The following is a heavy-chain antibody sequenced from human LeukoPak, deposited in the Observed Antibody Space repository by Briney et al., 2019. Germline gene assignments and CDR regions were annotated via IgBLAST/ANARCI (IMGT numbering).Heavy chain of an antibody. Sequence: SETLSLTCTVSGGSISRGGYYWSWIRQHPGKGLEWIGYIYYSGSTYYNPSLKSRVTISVDTSKNQFSLKLSSVTAADTAVYYCASTVTHYHYSMDVWGQGTPVTVSS. D-gene: IGHD4-11*01. CDR2: IYYSGST. CDR1: GGSISRGGYY. CDR3: ASTVTHYHYSMDV. J-gene: IGHJ6*02. V-gene: IGHV4-31*03.